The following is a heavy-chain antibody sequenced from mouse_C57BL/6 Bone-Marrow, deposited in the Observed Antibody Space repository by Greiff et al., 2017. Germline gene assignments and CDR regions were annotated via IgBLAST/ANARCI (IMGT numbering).Heavy chain of an antibody. V-gene: IGHV1-62-2*01. CDR2: FYPGSGSI. D-gene: IGHD4-1*01. CDR3: ARHEVLTLFDY. Sequence: QVQLQQSGAELVKPGASVKLSCKASGYTFTEYTIHWVKQRSGQGLEWIGWFYPGSGSIKYNEKVKDKVTLTADKSSSTVYMEMSRLKSEDSAIYFCARHEVLTLFDYWGQGTTLTVSS. CDR1: GYTFTEYT. J-gene: IGHJ2*01.